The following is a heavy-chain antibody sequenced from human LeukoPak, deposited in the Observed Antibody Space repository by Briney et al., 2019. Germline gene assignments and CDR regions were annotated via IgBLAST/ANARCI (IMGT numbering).Heavy chain of an antibody. J-gene: IGHJ2*01. CDR3: ASSTVEYEDYGDFRFDL. D-gene: IGHD4-17*01. V-gene: IGHV1-69*05. CDR2: IIPIFGTA. Sequence: ASMKVSCKSSGGTFSSYAISWVRQAPGQGLEWMGGIIPIFGTANYAQKFQGRVTITTDESTSTAYMELSSLRSEDTAVYYCASSTVEYEDYGDFRFDLWGRGTLVTVSS. CDR1: GGTFSSYA.